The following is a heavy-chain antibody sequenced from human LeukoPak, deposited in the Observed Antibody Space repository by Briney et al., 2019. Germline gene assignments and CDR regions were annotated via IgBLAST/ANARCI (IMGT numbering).Heavy chain of an antibody. CDR3: ARGDYYGSGSYYPPLPNWFDP. V-gene: IGHV1-69*05. CDR1: GGTFSSYA. J-gene: IGHJ5*02. D-gene: IGHD3-10*01. Sequence: SVKVSCKASGGTFSSYAISWVRQAPGQGLEWMGGIIPILGTANYAQKFQGRVTITTDESTSTAYMELSSLRSEDTAVYYCARGDYYGSGSYYPPLPNWFDPWGQGTLVTVSS. CDR2: IIPILGTA.